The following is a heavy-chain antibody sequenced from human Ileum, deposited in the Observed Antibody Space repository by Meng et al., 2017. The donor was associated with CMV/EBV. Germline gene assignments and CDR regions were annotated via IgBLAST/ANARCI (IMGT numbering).Heavy chain of an antibody. CDR1: GGSIRSSY. V-gene: IGHV4-59*01. Sequence: SETLSPTCTVSGGSIRSSYWHWIRQSPGKGLEWIAYMYHSGRTKYNSSLKSRVNISLDMSTNQFSLRLSSVTAADTAVYYCARGDERWSGYFMGWGQGTLVTVSS. CDR2: MYHSGRT. CDR3: ARGDERWSGYFMG. D-gene: IGHD3-3*01. J-gene: IGHJ4*02.